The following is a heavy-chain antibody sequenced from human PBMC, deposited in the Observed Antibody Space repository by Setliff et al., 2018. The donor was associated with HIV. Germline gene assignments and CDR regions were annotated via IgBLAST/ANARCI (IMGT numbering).Heavy chain of an antibody. CDR3: ARDRGSYNFWSGLARGDNWFDP. D-gene: IGHD3-3*01. V-gene: IGHV4-34*01. CDR1: GGSFSGYY. Sequence: PSETLSLTCAVYGGSFSGYYWSWIRQPPGKGLEWIGEINHRGSTDYMPSLKGRVTISVDTSKNQFSLNLTSVTAADTAVSYCARDRGSYNFWSGLARGDNWFDPWGQGTLVNVSS. J-gene: IGHJ5*02. CDR2: INHRGST.